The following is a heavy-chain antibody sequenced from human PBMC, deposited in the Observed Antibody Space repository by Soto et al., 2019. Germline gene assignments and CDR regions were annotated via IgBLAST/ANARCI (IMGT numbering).Heavy chain of an antibody. V-gene: IGHV3-48*01. Sequence: PGGSLRLSCAASGFTFSSYSMNWVRQAPGKGLEWVSYISSSSSTIYYADSVKGRFTISRDNAKNSLYLQMNSLRAEDTAVYYCARDDDYDFWSGQNLMDVWGKGTTVTVSS. J-gene: IGHJ6*04. D-gene: IGHD3-3*01. CDR1: GFTFSSYS. CDR2: ISSSSSTI. CDR3: ARDDDYDFWSGQNLMDV.